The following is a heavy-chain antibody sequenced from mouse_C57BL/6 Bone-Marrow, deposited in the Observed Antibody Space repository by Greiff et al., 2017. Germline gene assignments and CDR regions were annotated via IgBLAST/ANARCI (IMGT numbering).Heavy chain of an antibody. V-gene: IGHV2-2*01. Sequence: QVQLKQSGPGLVQPSQSLSIPCTVSGFSLTSYGVHWVRQSPGKGLEWLGVIWSGGSTDYNAAFISRLSISKDNSKSQVFFKMNSLQADDTAIYYCAREEVYYDYDPFAYWGQGTLVTVSA. J-gene: IGHJ3*01. CDR2: IWSGGST. CDR1: GFSLTSYG. D-gene: IGHD2-4*01. CDR3: AREEVYYDYDPFAY.